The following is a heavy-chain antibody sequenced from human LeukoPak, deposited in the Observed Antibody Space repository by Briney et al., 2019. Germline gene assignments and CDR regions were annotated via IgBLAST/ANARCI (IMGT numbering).Heavy chain of an antibody. V-gene: IGHV4-4*09. CDR1: GGSISSYY. J-gene: IGHJ2*01. CDR3: ARHFGGDSSGYYPLWYFDL. CDR2: IYTSGST. D-gene: IGHD3-22*01. Sequence: SETLSLTCTVSGGSISSYYWSWIRQPPGKGLEWIGYIYTSGSTNYNPSLKSRVTISVDTSKNQFSLKLSSVTAADTAVYYCARHFGGDSSGYYPLWYFDLWGRGTLVTVSS.